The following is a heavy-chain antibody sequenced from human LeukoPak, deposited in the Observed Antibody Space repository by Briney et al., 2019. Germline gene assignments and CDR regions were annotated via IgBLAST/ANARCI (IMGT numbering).Heavy chain of an antibody. CDR3: AKDSPSRLRYVDY. CDR1: GFTFSSYG. CDR2: ISGSGGST. D-gene: IGHD3-9*01. V-gene: IGHV3-23*01. J-gene: IGHJ4*02. Sequence: GGTLRLSCAASGFTFSSYGMSWVRQAPGKGLEWVSAISGSGGSTYYADSVKGRFTISRDNSKNTLYLQMNGLRAEDTAVYYCAKDSPSRLRYVDYWGQGTLVTVSS.